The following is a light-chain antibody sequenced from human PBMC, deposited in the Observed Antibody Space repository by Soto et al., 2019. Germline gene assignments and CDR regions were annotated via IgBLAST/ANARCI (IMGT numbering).Light chain of an antibody. CDR1: QSISSY. CDR2: AAS. V-gene: IGKV1-39*01. J-gene: IGKJ1*01. Sequence: DIQMTQSPSSLSVSDGDRVTITCRASQSISSYLNWYQQKPGKAPKLLIYAASSLQSGVPSRFSGSGSGTDFTLTISSLQPEDFATYYCQQSYSTPPWTFGQGTKV. CDR3: QQSYSTPPWT.